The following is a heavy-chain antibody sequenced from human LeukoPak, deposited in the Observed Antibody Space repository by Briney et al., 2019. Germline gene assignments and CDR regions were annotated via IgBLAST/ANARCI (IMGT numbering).Heavy chain of an antibody. CDR3: AELGITMIGGV. Sequence: PGGSLRLSCAASGFTVSSNYMSWVRQAPGKGLEWVSGISGSGVMTYYADSVKGRFTISRHNSKNTVYLQMSSLRVEDTAVYYCAELGITMIGGVWGKGTTVTISS. CDR2: ISGSGVMT. J-gene: IGHJ6*04. CDR1: GFTVSSNY. D-gene: IGHD3-10*02. V-gene: IGHV3-23*01.